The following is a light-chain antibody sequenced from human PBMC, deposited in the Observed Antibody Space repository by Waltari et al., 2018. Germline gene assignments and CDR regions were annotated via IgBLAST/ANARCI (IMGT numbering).Light chain of an antibody. J-gene: IGKJ2*01. Sequence: DIVMTQSPDSLAVSLGARATIHCKPRQSVLYSSNNKNYLAWYQQKPGQPPKLLIYWASTRESGVPDRFSGSGSGTDFTLTISSLQAEDVAVYYCQQYNSTPYTFGQGTKLEIK. V-gene: IGKV4-1*01. CDR2: WAS. CDR1: QSVLYSSNNKNY. CDR3: QQYNSTPYT.